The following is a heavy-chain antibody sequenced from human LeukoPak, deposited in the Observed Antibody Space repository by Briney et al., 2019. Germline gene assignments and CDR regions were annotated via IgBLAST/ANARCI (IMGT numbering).Heavy chain of an antibody. V-gene: IGHV3-33*06. J-gene: IGHJ5*01. CDR1: GFTFSNFG. Sequence: GGSLRLSCEASGFTFSNFGMHWVRQDPGNGLEWVAVIWSDGSHKYYDDSVSGRFTIFRDNSKNTLYLQMNSLRAADTSIYFCAKDANEFGDSYFDSWGLGTLVTVSS. CDR3: AKDANEFGDSYFDS. D-gene: IGHD3-10*01. CDR2: IWSDGSHK.